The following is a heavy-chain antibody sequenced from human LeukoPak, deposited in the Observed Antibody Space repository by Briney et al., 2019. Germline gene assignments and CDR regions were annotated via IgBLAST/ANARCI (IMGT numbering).Heavy chain of an antibody. V-gene: IGHV1-3*01. J-gene: IGHJ4*02. CDR2: INAGNGNT. CDR3: VATLHDYEWVFDY. Sequence: ASAKVSCKASGYTFTSYAMHWVRQAPGQRLEWMGWINAGNGNTKYSQKFQGRVTITRDTSASTAYMELSSLRSEDTAVYDCVATLHDYEWVFDYWGQGALVTVS. D-gene: IGHD4-17*01. CDR1: GYTFTSYA.